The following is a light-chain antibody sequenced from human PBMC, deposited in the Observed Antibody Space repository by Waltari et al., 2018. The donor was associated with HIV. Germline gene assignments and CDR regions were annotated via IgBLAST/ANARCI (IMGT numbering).Light chain of an antibody. CDR1: QSLSSN. CDR3: QQYNNWPRT. V-gene: IGKV3-15*01. CDR2: GAS. J-gene: IGKJ1*01. Sequence: EVVMAQSPATLSVSPGERATLSCRASQSLSSNLAWYHQRPGQAPRLLIYGASTRATGIPARFSGGVSGTEFTLTISSLQSEDFGVYYCQQYNNWPRTFGQGTKVEIQ.